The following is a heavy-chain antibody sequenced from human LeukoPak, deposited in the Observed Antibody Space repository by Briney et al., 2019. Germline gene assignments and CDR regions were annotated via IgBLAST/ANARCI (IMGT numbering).Heavy chain of an antibody. J-gene: IGHJ4*02. Sequence: GASVKVSCKASGYTFTDYYMHWVRHAPGQGLEWMGRINPNSGGTNYAQKFQGRVTMTRDTSISTAYMELSRLRADDRAVYYCARSHLTILRSSRRPTTPDFDYWGQGTLVTVS. CDR2: INPNSGGT. CDR3: ARSHLTILRSSRRPTTPDFDY. V-gene: IGHV1-2*06. CDR1: GYTFTDYY. D-gene: IGHD2-2*01.